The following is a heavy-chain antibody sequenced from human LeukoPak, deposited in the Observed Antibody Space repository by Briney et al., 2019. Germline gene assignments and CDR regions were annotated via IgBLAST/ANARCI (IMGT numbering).Heavy chain of an antibody. D-gene: IGHD3-10*01. CDR1: GGSISSSNYY. CDR3: ARITMEYNWFDP. J-gene: IGHJ5*02. V-gene: IGHV4-39*01. Sequence: PSETLSLTCTVSGGSISSSNYYWGWIRQPPGKGLEWIGTIYYSGSAYYNPSLKSRVTISVDTSKNQFSLKLSSVTAADTAVYYCARITMEYNWFDPWGQGTLVTVSS. CDR2: IYYSGSA.